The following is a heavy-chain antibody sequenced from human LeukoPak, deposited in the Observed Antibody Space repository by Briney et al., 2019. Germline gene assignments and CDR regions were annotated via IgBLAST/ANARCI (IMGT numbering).Heavy chain of an antibody. V-gene: IGHV1-2*02. D-gene: IGHD3-10*01. CDR1: GYTFNDYY. Sequence: ASVKVSCKASGYTFNDYYIHWVRQAPGQGLEWMGWVNPNTGTTNYAQKFQGRVTLTRDTSISTAYMELSSLTSDDTAVYYCARATYYYGSDFDYWGQGTLVTVSS. CDR3: ARATYYYGSDFDY. J-gene: IGHJ4*02. CDR2: VNPNTGTT.